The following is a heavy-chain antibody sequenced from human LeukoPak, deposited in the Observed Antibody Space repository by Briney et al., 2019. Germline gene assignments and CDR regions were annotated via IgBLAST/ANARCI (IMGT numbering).Heavy chain of an antibody. Sequence: SQTLSLTCTVSGGSISSGGYYWSWIRQPPGKGLEWIGYIYHSGSTYYNPSLKSRVTISVDRSKNQFSLKLSSVTAADTAVYYCARGLYSSSEGLFDYWGQGTLVTVSS. D-gene: IGHD6-6*01. V-gene: IGHV4-30-2*01. J-gene: IGHJ4*02. CDR1: GGSISSGGYY. CDR3: ARGLYSSSEGLFDY. CDR2: IYHSGST.